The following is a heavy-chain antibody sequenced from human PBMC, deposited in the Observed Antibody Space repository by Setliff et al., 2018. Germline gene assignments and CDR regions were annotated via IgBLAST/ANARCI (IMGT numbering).Heavy chain of an antibody. V-gene: IGHV4-61*09. Sequence: LSLTCTVTGGSITSGPYYWTWIRQSAGKGLEWLGQIYSKGSMNYKPSLKSRGTISADSSKSHFFLRLTSLPAADTAIYYCARGDSRGNNYPVLDYWGQGTLVTVSS. CDR3: ARGDSRGNNYPVLDY. CDR1: GGSITSGPYY. D-gene: IGHD5-18*01. J-gene: IGHJ4*01. CDR2: IYSKGSM.